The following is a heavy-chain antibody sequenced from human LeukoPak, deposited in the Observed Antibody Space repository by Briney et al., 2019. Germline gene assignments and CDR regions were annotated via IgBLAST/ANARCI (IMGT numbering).Heavy chain of an antibody. CDR2: INPNSGGT. CDR3: ARGLGPISWFDP. V-gene: IGHV1-2*02. D-gene: IGHD2-21*01. J-gene: IGHJ5*02. CDR1: GYTFTGYY. Sequence: GYTFTGYYXXWVXQAPGQGLEWMGWINPNSGGTNYAQKFQGRVTMTRDTSISTAYMELSRLRSDDTAVYYCARGLGPISWFDPWGQGTLVIVSS.